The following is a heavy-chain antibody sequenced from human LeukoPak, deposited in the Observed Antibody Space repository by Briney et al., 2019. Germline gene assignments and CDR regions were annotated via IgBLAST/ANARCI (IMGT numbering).Heavy chain of an antibody. J-gene: IGHJ6*03. Sequence: GGCLRLSCAAPGFTFSSYAMGWVRQAPGKGLELVSAITGSGGSTYYADSVKRRYTIFRENSKNTLYLQMNRLRDEDTAVYYCAKSLYCDGGSCYSFYYYYYYMDVWGKGTTVTVSS. D-gene: IGHD2-15*01. CDR3: AKSLYCDGGSCYSFYYYYYYMDV. CDR1: GFTFSSYA. V-gene: IGHV3-23*01. CDR2: ITGSGGST.